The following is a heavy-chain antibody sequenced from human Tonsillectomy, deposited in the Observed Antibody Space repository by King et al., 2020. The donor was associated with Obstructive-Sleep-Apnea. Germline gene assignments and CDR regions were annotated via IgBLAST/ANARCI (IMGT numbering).Heavy chain of an antibody. J-gene: IGHJ4*02. CDR3: ARGQMLRGAYSDFDY. D-gene: IGHD3-10*01. V-gene: IGHV3-33*01. CDR1: GFTFSTYG. CDR2: IWFDGSNK. Sequence: QVQLVESGGGVVQPGGSLRLSCAASGFTFSTYGMHWVRQAPGKGLEWVAAIWFDGSNKFHADSVKGRFTISRDNSKNTLYLQVNSLRAEDTAVYYCARGQMLRGAYSDFDYWGQGTLVTVSS.